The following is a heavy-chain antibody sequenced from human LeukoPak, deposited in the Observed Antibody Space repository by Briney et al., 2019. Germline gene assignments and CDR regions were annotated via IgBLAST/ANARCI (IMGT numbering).Heavy chain of an antibody. D-gene: IGHD6-6*01. Sequence: GGSLGLSCAASGLTVSSYSMHWVRQAPGKGLEWVAVISYDGSNKYYADSVKGRFTISRDNSKNTLYLQMNSLRAEDTAVYYCAKEAIAARLDYWGQGTLVTVSS. V-gene: IGHV3-30*18. CDR2: ISYDGSNK. CDR1: GLTVSSYS. CDR3: AKEAIAARLDY. J-gene: IGHJ4*02.